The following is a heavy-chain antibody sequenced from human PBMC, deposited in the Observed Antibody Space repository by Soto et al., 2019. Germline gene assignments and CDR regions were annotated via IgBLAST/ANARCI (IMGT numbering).Heavy chain of an antibody. CDR2: ISWNSGSI. V-gene: IGHV3-9*01. J-gene: IGHJ5*02. Sequence: EVQLVESGGGLVQPGRSLRLSCAASGFTFDDYAMHLVRQAPGKGLEWVSGISWNSGSIGYAGSVKGRFIISRDNAKNSLYLQMNSLRAEDTALYYCAKDTGAYSSSGFDPWGQGTLVTVSS. CDR1: GFTFDDYA. D-gene: IGHD6-6*01. CDR3: AKDTGAYSSSGFDP.